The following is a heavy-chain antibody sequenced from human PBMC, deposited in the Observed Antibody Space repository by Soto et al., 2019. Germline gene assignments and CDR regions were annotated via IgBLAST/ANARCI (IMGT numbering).Heavy chain of an antibody. CDR1: GFTFSSYG. D-gene: IGHD3-10*01. V-gene: IGHV3-30*18. CDR3: AKSGRFGELLPYFDY. J-gene: IGHJ4*02. Sequence: QVQLVESGGGVVQPGRSLRLSCAASGFTFSSYGMHWVRQAPGKGLEWVAVISYDGSNKYYADSVKGRFTISRDNSKNTLYLQMNSLRAEDTAVYYRAKSGRFGELLPYFDYWGQGTLVTVSS. CDR2: ISYDGSNK.